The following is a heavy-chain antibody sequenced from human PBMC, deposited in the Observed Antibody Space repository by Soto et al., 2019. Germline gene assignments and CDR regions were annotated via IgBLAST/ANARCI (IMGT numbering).Heavy chain of an antibody. CDR3: AKDHGYYDILTGYYGEVNWFDP. CDR2: ISYDGSNK. Sequence: QVQLVESGGGVVQPGRSLRLSCAAPGFTFSSYGMHWVRQAPGKGLEWVAVISYDGSNKYYADSVKGRFTISRDNSKNTLYLQMNSLRAEDTAVYYCAKDHGYYDILTGYYGEVNWFDPWGQGTLVTVSS. D-gene: IGHD3-9*01. J-gene: IGHJ5*02. CDR1: GFTFSSYG. V-gene: IGHV3-30*18.